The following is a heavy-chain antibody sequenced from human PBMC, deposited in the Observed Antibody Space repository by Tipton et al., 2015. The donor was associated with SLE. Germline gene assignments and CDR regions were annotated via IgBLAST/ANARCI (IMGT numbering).Heavy chain of an antibody. V-gene: IGHV4-39*02. CDR3: ARPNGYDAFDI. J-gene: IGHJ3*02. CDR2: VLYSGTT. CDR1: GGSISGSRHY. D-gene: IGHD5-18*01. Sequence: TLSLTCTVSGGSISGSRHYWGWIRRPPGKGLEWIGSVLYSGTTYYTASLRSRVSISVDTSKKHFSLNLRSVTAADTAVYYCARPNGYDAFDIWGQGTLVTVSS.